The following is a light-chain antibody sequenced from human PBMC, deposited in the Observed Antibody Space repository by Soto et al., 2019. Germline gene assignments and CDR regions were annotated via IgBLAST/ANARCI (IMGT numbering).Light chain of an antibody. CDR3: AAWDDSLMCYV. CDR1: SSNIGSNT. V-gene: IGLV1-44*01. J-gene: IGLJ3*02. Sequence: QSVLTQPPSTSATPGQRVTISCSGTSSNIGSNTVKWYQQLQGAAPKLLIYNNNQRPSGVPHRLSGSKSGTSASLAISGLQSDDDAVYYCAAWDDSLMCYVFGGGTKVTVL. CDR2: NNN.